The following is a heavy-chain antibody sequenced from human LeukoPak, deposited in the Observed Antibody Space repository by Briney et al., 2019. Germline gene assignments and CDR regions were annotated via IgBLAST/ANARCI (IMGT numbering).Heavy chain of an antibody. CDR1: GFSFSDHY. CDR2: ISSSRSFT. CDR3: ARLRGYSYGLDY. D-gene: IGHD5-18*01. V-gene: IGHV3-11*03. J-gene: IGHJ4*02. Sequence: SGGSLRLSCAASGFSFSDHYMSWIRQAPGKGLEWVSYISSSRSFTNYADSVKGRFTISRDTAKNSLYLQMNSLRAEDTAVYYCARLRGYSYGLDYWGQGIPVTVSS.